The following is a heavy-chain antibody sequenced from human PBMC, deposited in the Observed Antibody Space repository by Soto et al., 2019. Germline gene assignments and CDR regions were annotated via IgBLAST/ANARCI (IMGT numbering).Heavy chain of an antibody. CDR2: IYYSGST. J-gene: IGHJ4*02. Sequence: QLQLQESGPGLVKPSETLSLTCTVSGGSISSSSYYWGWIRQPPGKGLEWIGSIYYSGSTYYNPSLKSRVTISLDTSQNQFSLNLSSVTAADTAVYYCARDSAEAFGHNFDYWGQGTLVTVSS. CDR3: ARDSAEAFGHNFDY. V-gene: IGHV4-39*02. D-gene: IGHD3-10*01. CDR1: GGSISSSSYY.